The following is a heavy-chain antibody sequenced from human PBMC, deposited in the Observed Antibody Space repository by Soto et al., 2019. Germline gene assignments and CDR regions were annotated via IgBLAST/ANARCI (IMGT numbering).Heavy chain of an antibody. CDR3: ASSYSNYALIDYYYYGMDV. V-gene: IGHV1-3*01. Sequence: DSGKGSRKASWYTFTNYSLHLVRPAPRQRRGWMGWINAGNGNTKYSQKFQGRVTITRDTSASTAYMELSSLRSEDTAVYYCASSYSNYALIDYYYYGMDVWGQGTTVTVSS. CDR1: WYTFTNYS. CDR2: INAGNGNT. J-gene: IGHJ6*02. D-gene: IGHD4-4*01.